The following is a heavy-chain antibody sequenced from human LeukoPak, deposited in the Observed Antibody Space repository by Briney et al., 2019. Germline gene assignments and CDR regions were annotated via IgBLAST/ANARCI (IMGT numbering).Heavy chain of an antibody. V-gene: IGHV3-43*01. Sequence: GSLRLSCAASGFTFDDYAMHWVRQAPGKGLEWVSLISRDGGSTYYADSVKGRFTISRDNSKNSLYLQMNSLRTEDTALYYCAKALIRGVIYGGFDIWGQGTMVTVSS. CDR3: AKALIRGVIYGGFDI. CDR1: GFTFDDYA. J-gene: IGHJ3*02. D-gene: IGHD3-10*01. CDR2: ISRDGGST.